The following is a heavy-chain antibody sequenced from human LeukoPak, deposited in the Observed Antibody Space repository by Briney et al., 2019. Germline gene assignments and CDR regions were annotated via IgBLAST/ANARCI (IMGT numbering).Heavy chain of an antibody. CDR2: ISGSGGST. CDR3: AKGPGKSGSYPPSYYYYYMDV. Sequence: GGSLRLSRAASGFTFSSYSMSWVRQAPGKGLEWVSAISGSGGSTYYADSVKGRFTISRDNSKNTLYLQMNSLRAEDAAVYYCAKGPGKSGSYPPSYYYYYMDVWGKGTTVTVPS. D-gene: IGHD3-10*01. V-gene: IGHV3-23*01. CDR1: GFTFSSYS. J-gene: IGHJ6*03.